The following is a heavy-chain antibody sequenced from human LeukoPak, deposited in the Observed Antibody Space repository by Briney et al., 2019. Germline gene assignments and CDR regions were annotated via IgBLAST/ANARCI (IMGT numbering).Heavy chain of an antibody. CDR3: ARGSYGDYGLELDY. V-gene: IGHV4-39*01. J-gene: IGHJ4*02. CDR2: IYYSGST. Sequence: SETLSLTCTVSGDSVSSTGYYWGWIRQPPGKGLEWIGTIYYSGSTYYNPSLKSRVTMSEDTSRNQFSLRLSSVNAADTAVYYCARGSYGDYGLELDYWGQGTLVTVSS. CDR1: GDSVSSTGYY. D-gene: IGHD4-17*01.